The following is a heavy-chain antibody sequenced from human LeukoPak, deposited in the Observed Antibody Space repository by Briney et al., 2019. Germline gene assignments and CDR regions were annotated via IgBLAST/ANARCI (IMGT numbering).Heavy chain of an antibody. CDR3: ARGIRYFDWLLPFDY. CDR2: IKQDGSEK. CDR1: GFTFSSYW. D-gene: IGHD3-9*01. Sequence: QPGGSLRLSCAASGFTFSSYWMSWVRQAPGKGLEWVANIKQDGSEKYYVDSVKGRFTISRDNAKNSLYLQMNSLRAEDTAVYYCARGIRYFDWLLPFDYWGQGTLVTVSS. J-gene: IGHJ4*02. V-gene: IGHV3-7*04.